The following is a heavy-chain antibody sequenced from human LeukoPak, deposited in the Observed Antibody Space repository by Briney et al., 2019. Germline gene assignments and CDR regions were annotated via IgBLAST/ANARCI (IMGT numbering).Heavy chain of an antibody. CDR3: ARGYSSGWLPADY. D-gene: IGHD6-19*01. Sequence: SETLSLTCAVYGGSFSGYYWSWIRQPPGKGLEWIGEINHSGSTNYNPSLKSRVTISVDTSKNQFSLKLSSVTAADTAVYYCARGYSSGWLPADYWGQGTLVTVSS. V-gene: IGHV4-34*01. CDR1: GGSFSGYY. CDR2: INHSGST. J-gene: IGHJ4*02.